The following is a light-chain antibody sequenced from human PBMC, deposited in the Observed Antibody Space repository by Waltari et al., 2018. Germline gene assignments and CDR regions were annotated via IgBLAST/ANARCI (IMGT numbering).Light chain of an antibody. J-gene: IGLJ3*02. CDR2: RDN. CDR3: GGWDDSLNGWV. V-gene: IGLV1-47*01. CDR1: SPNIGNNH. Sequence: QSVMTQPPSASGTPGQRVTISCSGSSPNIGNNHVYRYQQLPGAAPKPLIYRDNQRPSGVPDRFSVSKSGTSASLAISGLRSEDEADYYCGGWDDSLNGWVFGGGTKLTVL.